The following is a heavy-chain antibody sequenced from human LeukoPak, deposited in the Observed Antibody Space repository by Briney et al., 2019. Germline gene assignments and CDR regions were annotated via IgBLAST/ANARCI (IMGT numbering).Heavy chain of an antibody. V-gene: IGHV1-2*02. CDR2: INPNSGGT. CDR1: GYTFTGNY. Sequence: GASVKVSCKASGYTFTGNYMHWVRQAPGQGLEWMGWINPNSGGTNYAQKFQGRVTMTRDTSISTAYMELSRLRPDDTAVYYCATHHIIAAAGTGYWGQGTLVTVSS. D-gene: IGHD6-13*01. CDR3: ATHHIIAAAGTGY. J-gene: IGHJ4*02.